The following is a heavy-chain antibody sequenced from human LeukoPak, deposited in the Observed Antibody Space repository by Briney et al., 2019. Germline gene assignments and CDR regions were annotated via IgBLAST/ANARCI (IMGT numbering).Heavy chain of an antibody. CDR3: ARGYCGGDCYLFDY. V-gene: IGHV1-2*02. D-gene: IGHD2-21*02. Sequence: ASVEVSCKASGYTFTGYYMHWVRQAPGQGLEWMGWINPNSGGTNYAQKFQGRVTMTRDTSISTAYMELSRLRSDDTAVYYCARGYCGGDCYLFDYWGQGTLVTVSS. J-gene: IGHJ4*02. CDR2: INPNSGGT. CDR1: GYTFTGYY.